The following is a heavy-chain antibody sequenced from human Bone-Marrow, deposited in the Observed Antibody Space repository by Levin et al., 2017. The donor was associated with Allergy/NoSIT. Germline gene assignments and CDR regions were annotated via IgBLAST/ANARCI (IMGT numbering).Heavy chain of an antibody. CDR3: ATVPFGSGAFHS. CDR1: TSTFINSW. Sequence: GGSLRLSCAVSTSTFINSWMHWVRQTPGKGLEWVSRISNDGRATTYADSVKGRFTISRDDAQSTVYLQMSSLTAEDTAVYYCATVPFGSGAFHSWGQGTLVTVSS. J-gene: IGHJ4*02. V-gene: IGHV3-74*03. CDR2: ISNDGRAT. D-gene: IGHD3-10*01.